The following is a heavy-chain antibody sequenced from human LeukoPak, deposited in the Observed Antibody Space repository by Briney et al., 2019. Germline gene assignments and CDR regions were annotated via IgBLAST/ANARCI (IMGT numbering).Heavy chain of an antibody. J-gene: IGHJ4*02. CDR3: AKEDDRSGYYSVDY. Sequence: GGSLRLSCAASGFTFSSYAMTWVRQAPGKGLEWVSGISGSGGSTYYADSVKGRFTISRGNSKNTLYLQMNSLRAEDTAVYYCAKEDDRSGYYSVDYWGQGTLVTVSS. CDR2: ISGSGGST. CDR1: GFTFSSYA. D-gene: IGHD3-22*01. V-gene: IGHV3-23*01.